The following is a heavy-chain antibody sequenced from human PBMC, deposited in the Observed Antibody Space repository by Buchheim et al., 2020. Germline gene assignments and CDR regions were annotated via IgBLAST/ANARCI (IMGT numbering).Heavy chain of an antibody. CDR2: IYLGAGVV. CDR3: ARDPVPVSGTSLDY. J-gene: IGHJ4*02. V-gene: IGHV1-2*02. Sequence: QVQLVQSGAEVRKSGASVKVSCKTSGLTFSDDYMNWVRQAPGQGLEWMGWIYLGAGVVQYSKKFQGRITLTRDTSISTAYMELNRLTSDDAAVYYCARDPVPVSGTSLDYWGQGT. CDR1: GLTFSDDY. D-gene: IGHD1-14*01.